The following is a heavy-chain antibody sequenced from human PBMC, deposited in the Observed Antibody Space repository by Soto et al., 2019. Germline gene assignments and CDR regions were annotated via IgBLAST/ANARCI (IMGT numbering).Heavy chain of an antibody. CDR2: INPNSGGT. Sequence: GASVKVSCKASGYTFTGYYMHWVRQAPGQGLEWMGWINPNSGGTNYAQKFQGRVTMTRDTSISTAYMELSRLRSDDTAVYYCARGTRMATIVGFWFDPWGQGTLVTVSS. J-gene: IGHJ5*02. D-gene: IGHD5-12*01. CDR1: GYTFTGYY. CDR3: ARGTRMATIVGFWFDP. V-gene: IGHV1-2*02.